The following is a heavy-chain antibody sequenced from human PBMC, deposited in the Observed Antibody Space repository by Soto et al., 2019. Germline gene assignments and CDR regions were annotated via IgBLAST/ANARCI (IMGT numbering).Heavy chain of an antibody. CDR2: IIPIFGTG. D-gene: IGHD3-22*01. V-gene: IGHV1-69*13. CDR3: ARDPTNYYDSSGYASPYGMDV. CDR1: GGTFSSYA. Sequence: ASVKVSCKASGGTFSSYAINWVRQAPGQGLEWMGGIIPIFGTGNYAQKFQGRVTITADESTSTAYMELSSLRSEDTAVYYCARDPTNYYDSSGYASPYGMDVWGQGTTVTAP. J-gene: IGHJ6*02.